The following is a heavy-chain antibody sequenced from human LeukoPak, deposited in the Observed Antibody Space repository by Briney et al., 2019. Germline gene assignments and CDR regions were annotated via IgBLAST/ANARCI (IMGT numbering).Heavy chain of an antibody. D-gene: IGHD3-9*01. CDR3: RGVLRYFDWSDFDY. Sequence: AGGSLRLSCAASGFTFSDYYMSWIRQAPGKGLEWVSYISSSGSTIYYAESVKGRFTISRDNAKNSLYLQMNSLRAEDTAVYYCRGVLRYFDWSDFDYWGQGTLVTVSS. J-gene: IGHJ4*02. CDR2: ISSSGSTI. V-gene: IGHV3-11*01. CDR1: GFTFSDYY.